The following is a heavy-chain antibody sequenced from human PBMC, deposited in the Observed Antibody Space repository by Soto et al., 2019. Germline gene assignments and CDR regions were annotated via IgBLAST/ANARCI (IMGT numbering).Heavy chain of an antibody. CDR1: GFSFSRYG. CDR3: ARDPSEGRVGNWFES. CDR2: ISSTTSYV. J-gene: IGHJ5*01. D-gene: IGHD2-2*01. V-gene: IGHV3-21*06. Sequence: GGSLRLSCAASGFSFSRYGMNWLRQAPGKGLEWVASISSTTSYVYYADSVKGRFSTSRDNAKNILYLEMYALRTEDTAVYYCARDPSEGRVGNWFESWGQGTLVTVSS.